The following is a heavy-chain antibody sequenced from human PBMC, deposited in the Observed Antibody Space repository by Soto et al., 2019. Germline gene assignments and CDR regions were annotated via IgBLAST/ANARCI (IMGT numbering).Heavy chain of an antibody. Sequence: QVQLQESGPGLVKPSGTLSLTCAVSVGSISSSNWWSWVRQPPGKGLEWIGEIYHSGSTNYNPSLKSRVTISVDKSKNQFSLKLSSVTAADTAVYYCARNPTAAGTNYYYYGMDVWGQGTTVTVSS. D-gene: IGHD6-13*01. CDR3: ARNPTAAGTNYYYYGMDV. V-gene: IGHV4-4*02. CDR2: IYHSGST. CDR1: VGSISSSNW. J-gene: IGHJ6*02.